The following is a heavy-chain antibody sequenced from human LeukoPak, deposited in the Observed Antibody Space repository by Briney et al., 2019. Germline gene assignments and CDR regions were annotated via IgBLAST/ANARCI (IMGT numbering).Heavy chain of an antibody. Sequence: GGSLRLSCAASGSTFSSYGMHWVRQAPGKGLEWVAVIWYDGSNKYYADSVKGRFTISRDNSKNTLYLQMNSLRAEDTAVYYCARDPSISRGIYYYYYGMDVWGQGTTVTVSS. V-gene: IGHV3-33*01. CDR1: GSTFSSYG. CDR2: IWYDGSNK. D-gene: IGHD3-3*02. J-gene: IGHJ6*02. CDR3: ARDPSISRGIYYYYYGMDV.